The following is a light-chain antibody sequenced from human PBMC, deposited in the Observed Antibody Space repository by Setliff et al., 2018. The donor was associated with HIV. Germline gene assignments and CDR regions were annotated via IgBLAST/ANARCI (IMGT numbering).Light chain of an antibody. CDR2: GNS. CDR1: SSNIGAGYD. V-gene: IGLV1-40*01. Sequence: QSVLTQPPSVSGAPGQRVTISCTGSSSNIGAGYDVHWYQQLPGTAPKLLIYGNSNRPSGVPDRFSGSKSGTSASLAITGLQAGDEADYYCQSYDRSLVYVFGTGTKVTVL. J-gene: IGLJ1*01. CDR3: QSYDRSLVYV.